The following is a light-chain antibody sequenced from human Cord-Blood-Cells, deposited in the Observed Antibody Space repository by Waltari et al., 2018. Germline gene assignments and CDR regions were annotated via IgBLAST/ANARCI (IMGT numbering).Light chain of an antibody. V-gene: IGLV2-11*02. CDR1: SSDVGGYNY. Sequence: QSALTQPRSVSGSPGQSVTLSCTGTSSDVGGYNYVSWYQQHPGKAPKLMMYDVSKRPSGVPDRFSGSKSGNTASLTISGLQAEDEADYYCCSYAGSYVFGTGTKVTVL. CDR3: CSYAGSYV. CDR2: DVS. J-gene: IGLJ1*01.